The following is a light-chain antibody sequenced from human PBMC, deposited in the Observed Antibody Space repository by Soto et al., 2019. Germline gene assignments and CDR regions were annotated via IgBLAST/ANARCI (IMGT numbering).Light chain of an antibody. CDR1: QDISSW. CDR2: AAS. CDR3: QQGDSFPFT. J-gene: IGKJ4*01. Sequence: DIQMTQSPSSVSASVGDRVTISCRVSQDISSWVAWYQQKPGRAPKLLISAASSLHSGVPRRFSGSGSGTDFSLIISSLQPEDFATYFCQQGDSFPFTFGGGTKVEI. V-gene: IGKV1-12*01.